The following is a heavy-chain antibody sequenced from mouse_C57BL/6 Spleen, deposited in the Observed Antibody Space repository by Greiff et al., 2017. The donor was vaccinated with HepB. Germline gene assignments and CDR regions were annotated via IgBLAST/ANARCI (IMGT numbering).Heavy chain of an antibody. D-gene: IGHD1-1*01. CDR2: IHPNSGST. CDR1: GYTFTSYW. V-gene: IGHV1-64*01. CDR3: ARLTTGNAMDY. Sequence: QVQLQQSGAELVKPGASVKLSCKASGYTFTSYWMHWVKQRPGQGLEWIGMIHPNSGSTNYNEKFKSKATLTVDKSSSTAYMQLSSLTSEDSAVYYCARLTTGNAMDYWGQGTSVTVSS. J-gene: IGHJ4*01.